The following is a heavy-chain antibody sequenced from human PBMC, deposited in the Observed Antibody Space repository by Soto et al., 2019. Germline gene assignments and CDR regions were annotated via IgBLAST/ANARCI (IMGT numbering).Heavy chain of an antibody. J-gene: IGHJ6*02. V-gene: IGHV1-46*01. CDR3: AKDRGRATDGEYYYYGMDV. CDR2: INPSGGST. D-gene: IGHD3-16*01. Sequence: QVQLVQSGAAVQKSGASVKVSCKASGYTFTSYYIHWVRQAPGQGLDWMGIINPSGGSTDYAQKFQGRVAMTSDASTSTVYMELSSLRSEDTAVYYCAKDRGRATDGEYYYYGMDVWGQGTTVTVSS. CDR1: GYTFTSYY.